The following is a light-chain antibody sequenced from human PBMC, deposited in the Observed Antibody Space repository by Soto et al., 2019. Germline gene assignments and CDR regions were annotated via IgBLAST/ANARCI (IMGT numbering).Light chain of an antibody. Sequence: IVLTQSPVTLSLSPGERATLSCRASQNISSYLIWYQQKPGQAPRLLMYDVSNRATGIPARFSGSGSGTDFTLTISSLEPEDLAVYYCQQHSNWPRTFGQGTKVEIK. CDR2: DVS. J-gene: IGKJ1*01. CDR1: QNISSY. V-gene: IGKV3-11*01. CDR3: QQHSNWPRT.